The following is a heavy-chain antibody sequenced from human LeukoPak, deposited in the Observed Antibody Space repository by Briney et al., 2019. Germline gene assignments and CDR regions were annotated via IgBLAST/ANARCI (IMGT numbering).Heavy chain of an antibody. CDR2: INHSGST. J-gene: IGHJ4*02. V-gene: IGHV4-34*01. CDR1: GGSFSGYY. D-gene: IGHD1-7*01. CDR3: ARHAPNYYYFDY. Sequence: PSETLSLTCAVYGGSFSGYYWSWIRQPPGKGLEWIGEINHSGSTNYNPSLKSRVTISVDTSKNQFSLKLSSVTAADTAVYYCARHAPNYYYFDYWGQGTLVTVSS.